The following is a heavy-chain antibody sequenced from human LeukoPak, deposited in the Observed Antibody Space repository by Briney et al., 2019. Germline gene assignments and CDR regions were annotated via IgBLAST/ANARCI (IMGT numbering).Heavy chain of an antibody. CDR1: GYTFTSYY. CDR2: INPSGGST. CDR3: ARLLGYCSSTSCYCSSCAFDI. Sequence: ASVKVSCKASGYTFTSYYMHWVRQAPGQGLEWMGIINPSGGSTSYAQKFQGRVTMTRDTSTSTVYMELSSLRSEDTAVYYCARLLGYCSSTSCYCSSCAFDIWGQGTMVTVSS. V-gene: IGHV1-46*01. J-gene: IGHJ3*02. D-gene: IGHD2-2*01.